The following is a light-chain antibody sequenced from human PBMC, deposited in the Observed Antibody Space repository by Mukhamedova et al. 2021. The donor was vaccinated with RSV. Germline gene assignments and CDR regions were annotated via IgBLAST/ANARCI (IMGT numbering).Light chain of an antibody. J-gene: IGKJ2*01. V-gene: IGKV1-NL1*01. CDR2: AAS. CDR3: QQYYRSPYT. Sequence: GSLGIVNSLAWYQHKPGRAPKLLVYAASSLETGVPSRFSGSASGTDYTLTINSLQPEDFATYSCQQYYRSPYTFGQGTKLLIK. CDR1: LGIVNS.